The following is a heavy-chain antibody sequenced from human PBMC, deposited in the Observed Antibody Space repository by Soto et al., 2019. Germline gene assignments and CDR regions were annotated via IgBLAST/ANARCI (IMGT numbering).Heavy chain of an antibody. J-gene: IGHJ6*02. Sequence: QVQLVQSGAEVKKAGASVKVSCKASGYTFTSYYMHWVRQAPGQGLEWMGIINPSGGSTSYAQKFQGRVTMTRDTSTSTVYMELSSLRSEDTAVYYCARDLGYCSSTSCYGMDVWGQGTTVTVSS. CDR3: ARDLGYCSSTSCYGMDV. V-gene: IGHV1-46*01. CDR2: INPSGGST. CDR1: GYTFTSYY. D-gene: IGHD2-2*01.